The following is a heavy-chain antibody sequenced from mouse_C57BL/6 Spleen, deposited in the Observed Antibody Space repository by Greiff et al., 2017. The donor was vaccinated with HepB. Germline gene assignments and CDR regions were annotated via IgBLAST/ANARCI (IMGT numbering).Heavy chain of an antibody. CDR2: INPNNGGT. V-gene: IGHV1-18*01. J-gene: IGHJ4*01. CDR3: ARRTVVAYYYAMDY. D-gene: IGHD1-1*01. Sequence: VQLQQSGPELVKPGASVKIPCKASGYTFTDYNMDWVKQSHGKSLEWIGDINPNNGGTIYNQKFKGKATLTVDKSSSTAYMELRSLTSEDTAVYYCARRTVVAYYYAMDYWGQGTSVTVSS. CDR1: GYTFTDYN.